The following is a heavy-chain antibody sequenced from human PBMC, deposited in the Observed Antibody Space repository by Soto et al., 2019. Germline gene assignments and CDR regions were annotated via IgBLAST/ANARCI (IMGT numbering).Heavy chain of an antibody. D-gene: IGHD3-16*01. CDR1: GDSISTYY. Sequence: QVQLQESGPGLVKPSETLSLTCSVSGDSISTYYWSWIRQPPGKGLAWIGYIYYSGRTNYNPSPESRITILVDVSKDQISLKLNSVTAADTAVYYCARHEAGGLFKFWGQGTLVTVSS. CDR2: IYYSGRT. J-gene: IGHJ4*02. CDR3: ARHEAGGLFKF. V-gene: IGHV4-59*08.